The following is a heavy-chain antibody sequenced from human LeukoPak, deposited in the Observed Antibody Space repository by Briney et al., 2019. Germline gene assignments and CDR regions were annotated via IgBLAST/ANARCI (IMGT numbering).Heavy chain of an antibody. CDR3: ARGLISGAWSYFDY. CDR2: IYYSVTT. CDR1: GGSISSHY. D-gene: IGHD6-19*01. Sequence: PSETLSLTCTVSGGSISSHYWSWLRQPPGKGLEWIGCIYYSVTTDYNPSLQSRVSLSVDTSKNQFSLKLSSVSAADTAVYYCARGLISGAWSYFDYWGRGTRVTVSS. J-gene: IGHJ4*02. V-gene: IGHV4-59*11.